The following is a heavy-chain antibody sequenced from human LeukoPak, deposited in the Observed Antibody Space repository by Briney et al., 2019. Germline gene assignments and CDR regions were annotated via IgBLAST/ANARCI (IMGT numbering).Heavy chain of an antibody. CDR2: IYYSGST. CDR1: GGSIRSYY. V-gene: IGHV4-59*01. J-gene: IGHJ4*02. Sequence: SETLSLPCTVSGGSIRSYYWSGLRQPPGKGLEGIGYIYYSGSTNYNPSLKSRVTISVDTSKNQFSLKLSSVTAADTAVYYCARGGRIAAAGFDYWGQGTLVTVSS. CDR3: ARGGRIAAAGFDY. D-gene: IGHD6-13*01.